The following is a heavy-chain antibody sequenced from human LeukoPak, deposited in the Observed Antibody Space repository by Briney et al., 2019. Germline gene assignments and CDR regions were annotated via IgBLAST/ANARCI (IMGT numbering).Heavy chain of an antibody. V-gene: IGHV3-7*01. CDR2: INPDGSQK. CDR1: GFTFSGNW. D-gene: IGHD5-24*01. CDR3: AKLLGTATTYDS. Sequence: PGGSLRLSCEASGFTFSGNWMSWVRQAPGKGLEWVASINPDGSQKLYVDSVKGRFTTSRDNTKGSLYLQMNSLGAEDTAMYYCAKLLGTATTYDSWGQGTRVTVPS. J-gene: IGHJ4*02.